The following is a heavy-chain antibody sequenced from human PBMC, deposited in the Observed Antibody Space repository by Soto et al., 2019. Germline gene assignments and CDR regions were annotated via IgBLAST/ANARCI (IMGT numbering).Heavy chain of an antibody. CDR3: ARGGVSFNWNLGDY. CDR2: IIPIFGTP. V-gene: IGHV1-69*06. J-gene: IGHJ4*02. CDR1: GGTFSRYA. Sequence: QVQLVQSGAEVKKPGSSVKVSCKASGGTFSRYAFSWVRQAPGQGLEWMGGIIPIFGTPNYAQKFQGRVTITADKSTSIVYMELSSLRSDDTAVYYCARGGVSFNWNLGDYWDQGTLVTVSS. D-gene: IGHD1-20*01.